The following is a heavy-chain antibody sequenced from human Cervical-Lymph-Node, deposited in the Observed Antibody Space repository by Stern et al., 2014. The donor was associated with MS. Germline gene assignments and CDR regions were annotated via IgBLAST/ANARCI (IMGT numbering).Heavy chain of an antibody. J-gene: IGHJ4*02. CDR1: GFTFTSSA. CDR3: AAPDKYYYDSSGYYNPLFDY. V-gene: IGHV1-58*01. D-gene: IGHD3-22*01. Sequence: VQLVQSGPEVKKPGTSVKVSCKASGFTFTSSAVQWVRQARGQSLEWIGWIVVGSGNTNYAQKFQERVTITSDMSTSTAYMELSILRSEDTAVYYCAAPDKYYYDSSGYYNPLFDYWGQGTLVTVSS. CDR2: IVVGSGNT.